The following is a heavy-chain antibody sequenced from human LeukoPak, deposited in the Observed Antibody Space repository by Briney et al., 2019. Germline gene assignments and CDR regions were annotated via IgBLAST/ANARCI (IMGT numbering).Heavy chain of an antibody. D-gene: IGHD6-6*01. V-gene: IGHV1-18*01. CDR3: AILSRYSSSSGEDY. Sequence: GASVKVSCKASGYTFTSYGISWVRQAPGQGLEWMGWISAYNGNTNYAQKLQGRVTMTRDTSTSTAYMELRSLRSDDTAVYYCAILSRYSSSSGEDYWGQGTLVTVSS. CDR2: ISAYNGNT. J-gene: IGHJ4*02. CDR1: GYTFTSYG.